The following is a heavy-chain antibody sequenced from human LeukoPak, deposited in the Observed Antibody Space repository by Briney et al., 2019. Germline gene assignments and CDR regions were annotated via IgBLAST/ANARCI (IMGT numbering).Heavy chain of an antibody. CDR3: ARVDGHLDH. Sequence: GESLKISCQTSGYTFTDNWIAWVRQIPGKGLKFMGIIYAGDSDSKYSPAFQGQVTFSVDKSINTAYLHWRSLKASDTAIYYCARVDGHLDHWGQGTLVTVSS. CDR2: IYAGDSDS. D-gene: IGHD3-9*01. CDR1: GYTFTDNW. J-gene: IGHJ4*02. V-gene: IGHV5-51*01.